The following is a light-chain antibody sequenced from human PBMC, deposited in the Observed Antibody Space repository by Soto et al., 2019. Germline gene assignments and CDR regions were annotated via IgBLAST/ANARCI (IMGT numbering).Light chain of an antibody. CDR2: AAS. Sequence: EIQMTQSPSTLSASVGDRVTITCRASQTISSRLAWYQQKPGKAPKLLIYAASSLQSGVPSRFSGSRSGTDFTLTISSLQPEDFAPYYCQQSYSTPITFGQGTRLEIK. CDR1: QTISSR. J-gene: IGKJ5*01. V-gene: IGKV1-39*01. CDR3: QQSYSTPIT.